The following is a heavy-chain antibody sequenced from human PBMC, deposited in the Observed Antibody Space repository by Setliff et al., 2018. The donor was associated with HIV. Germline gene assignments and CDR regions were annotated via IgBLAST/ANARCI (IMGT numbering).Heavy chain of an antibody. CDR3: TRGRGIIGALVY. J-gene: IGHJ4*02. Sequence: SVKVSCKASGSTFTSYAINWVRQAPGQGLEWMGGIIPIFSTSNYAQRFQGRVTITADESTSTAYMELYNLRSEDTAMYYCTRGRGIIGALVYWGQGTLVTAPQ. CDR1: GSTFTSYA. CDR2: IIPIFSTS. D-gene: IGHD2-21*01. V-gene: IGHV1-69*13.